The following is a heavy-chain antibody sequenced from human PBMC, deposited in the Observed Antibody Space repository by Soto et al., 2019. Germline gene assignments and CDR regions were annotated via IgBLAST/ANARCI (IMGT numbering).Heavy chain of an antibody. CDR2: TYYKSKWFN. Sequence: LSLTCAISGDSVSSNSAAWSWIRQSPSRGLEWLGRTYYKSKWFNDYAIPVKSRMTINPDTSKNQFFLHLNSVTPEDTAVYYCARGAMYGSGSYSVFDYWGQGIPVTVSS. V-gene: IGHV6-1*01. CDR3: ARGAMYGSGSYSVFDY. J-gene: IGHJ4*02. D-gene: IGHD3-10*01. CDR1: GDSVSSNSAA.